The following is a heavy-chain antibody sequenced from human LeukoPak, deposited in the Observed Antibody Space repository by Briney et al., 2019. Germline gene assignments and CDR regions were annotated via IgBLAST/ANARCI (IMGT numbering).Heavy chain of an antibody. CDR2: IYYSGST. CDR3: ARAISPRGRLRLVKFVP. D-gene: IGHD5-12*01. J-gene: IGHJ5*02. V-gene: IGHV4-59*11. Sequence: SETLSLTCTVSGGSISSHYWSWIRQPPGKGLEWIGYIYYSGSTNYNPSLKSRVTISVDTSKNQFSLKLSSVTAADTAVYYCARAISPRGRLRLVKFVPWGQGTLVTVSS. CDR1: GGSISSHY.